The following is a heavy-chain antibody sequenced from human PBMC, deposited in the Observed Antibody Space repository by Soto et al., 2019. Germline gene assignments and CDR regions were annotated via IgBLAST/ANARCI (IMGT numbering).Heavy chain of an antibody. Sequence: GGSLRLSCAASGFTFSSYGMHWVRQAPGKGLEWVAVIWYDGSNKYYADSVKGRFTISRDNSKNTLYLQMNSLRAEDTAVYYCARDLVNIVVVPAARTVDYWGQGTLVTVS. CDR2: IWYDGSNK. CDR1: GFTFSSYG. V-gene: IGHV3-33*01. J-gene: IGHJ4*02. CDR3: ARDLVNIVVVPAARTVDY. D-gene: IGHD2-2*01.